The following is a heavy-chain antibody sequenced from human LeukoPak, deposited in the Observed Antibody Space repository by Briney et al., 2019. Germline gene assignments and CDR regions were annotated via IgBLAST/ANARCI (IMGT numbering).Heavy chain of an antibody. V-gene: IGHV3-49*03. CDR2: IRSKAYGGTT. CDR3: TSHTIYYVPFFPDY. CDR1: GFTFGDYA. D-gene: IGHD3-22*01. Sequence: PGRSLILSCTASGFTFGDYAMSWFRQAPGKGLEWVGFIRSKAYGGTTEYAASVKGRFTFSRDDSKSIAYLQMNSLQTEDTAVYFCTSHTIYYVPFFPDYWGQGTLVTVSS. J-gene: IGHJ4*02.